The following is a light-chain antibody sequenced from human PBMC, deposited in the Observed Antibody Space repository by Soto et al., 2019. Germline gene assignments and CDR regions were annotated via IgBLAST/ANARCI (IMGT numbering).Light chain of an antibody. CDR2: KAS. J-gene: IGKJ2*01. Sequence: DIQMTQSPSTLSASVGDRVTITCRASQSISSWLAWYQQKPGKAPNLLIYKASSLQSGVPSRFSGCGSGTQFTLTISSLQPDDFATYYCQQYNSYPHTFGQGTKLEIK. CDR1: QSISSW. CDR3: QQYNSYPHT. V-gene: IGKV1-5*03.